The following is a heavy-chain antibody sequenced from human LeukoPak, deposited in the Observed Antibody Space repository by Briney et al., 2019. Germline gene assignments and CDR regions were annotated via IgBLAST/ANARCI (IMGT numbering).Heavy chain of an antibody. CDR2: TRNKGNSYTT. CDR3: ARVYYDSSGSKIDY. V-gene: IGHV3-72*01. D-gene: IGHD3-22*01. CDR1: GFTFSDHY. Sequence: GGSLRLSCAASGFTFSDHYMDWVRQAPGKGLEWVGRTRNKGNSYTTEYAASVKGRFTISRDDSTNSLYLQMNSLKTEDTAVYYCARVYYDSSGSKIDYWGQGTLVTVSS. J-gene: IGHJ4*02.